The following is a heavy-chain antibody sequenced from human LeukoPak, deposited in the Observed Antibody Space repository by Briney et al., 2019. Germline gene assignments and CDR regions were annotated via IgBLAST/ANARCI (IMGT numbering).Heavy chain of an antibody. CDR2: IKQDGSEK. CDR1: GFSFNNYW. V-gene: IGHV3-7*01. CDR3: ARDLSTTVTPKDAFDI. D-gene: IGHD4-17*01. Sequence: GSLRLSCVVSGFSFNNYWMSWVRQAPGKGLEWGATIKQDGSEKYYLDSVKGRLTIYRDTAKNSLYMQMNSLRAEDTAVYYCARDLSTTVTPKDAFDIWGQGTMVTVSS. J-gene: IGHJ3*02.